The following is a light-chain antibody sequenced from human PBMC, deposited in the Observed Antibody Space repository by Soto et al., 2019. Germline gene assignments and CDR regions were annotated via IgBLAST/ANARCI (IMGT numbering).Light chain of an antibody. CDR1: QIVCGN. CDR3: QQYNDWLPLT. Sequence: TPCPAPLSVSPGARATLSCRTSQIVCGNLAWYQQKPGQAPRLLISGASTMATGIPARFSGSGSGTEFTLTISSLQSEDFAVYYCQQYNDWLPLTFGRGTKVDI. V-gene: IGKV3-15*01. J-gene: IGKJ4*01. CDR2: GAS.